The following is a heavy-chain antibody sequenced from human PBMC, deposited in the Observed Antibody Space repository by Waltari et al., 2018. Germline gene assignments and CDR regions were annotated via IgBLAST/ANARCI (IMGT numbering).Heavy chain of an antibody. J-gene: IGHJ4*02. CDR1: GGSFRGYY. CDR3: ARQGEIQLRY. Sequence: QVQLQQWGAGLLKPSETLSLTCAVSGGSFRGYYWTWIRQPPGKGLEWIGEINHSGSTNYNPSLKSRVTISVDTSKNQFSLKLNSVTAADTAVYYCARQGEIQLRYWGQGTLVTVSS. D-gene: IGHD5-18*01. CDR2: INHSGST. V-gene: IGHV4-34*01.